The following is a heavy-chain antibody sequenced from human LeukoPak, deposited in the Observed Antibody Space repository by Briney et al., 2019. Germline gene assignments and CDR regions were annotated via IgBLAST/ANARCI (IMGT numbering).Heavy chain of an antibody. V-gene: IGHV3-33*06. CDR1: GFTFSCYG. J-gene: IGHJ4*02. CDR3: AKDQGITMIAFDY. D-gene: IGHD3-22*01. CDR2: IWYDGSNK. Sequence: PGGSLRLSCAASGFTFSCYGMHWVRQAPGKGLEWVAVIWYDGSNKYYADSVKGRFTISRDNSKNTLYLQMNSLRAEDTAVYYCAKDQGITMIAFDYWGQGTLVTVSS.